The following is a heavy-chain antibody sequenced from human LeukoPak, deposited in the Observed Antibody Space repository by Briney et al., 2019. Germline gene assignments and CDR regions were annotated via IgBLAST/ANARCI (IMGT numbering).Heavy chain of an antibody. D-gene: IGHD1-26*01. V-gene: IGHV1-46*01. J-gene: IGHJ4*02. CDR3: ARVRGSYFDY. Sequence: ASVKVSCKASGYTFTSYYMHWVRQAPGRGLEWMGMINPSGGSTSYAQKFQGRVTMTRDTSTSTVYMELSSLRSEDTAVYYCARVRGSYFDYWGQGTLVTVSS. CDR2: INPSGGST. CDR1: GYTFTSYY.